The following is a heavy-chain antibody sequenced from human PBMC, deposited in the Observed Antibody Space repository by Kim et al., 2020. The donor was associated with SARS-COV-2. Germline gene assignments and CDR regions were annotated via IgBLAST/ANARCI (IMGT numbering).Heavy chain of an antibody. D-gene: IGHD4-17*01. CDR2: INGDASST. Sequence: GGSLRLSCAASGFTFSSQRMHWVRQAPGKGLVWVSRINGDASSTTYVDSVKGRFTISRDNAKNTLYLQMNSLRAEDTAVYYCSREMYGAYGSDYWGQGTLVTVSS. CDR3: SREMYGAYGSDY. J-gene: IGHJ4*02. CDR1: GFTFSSQR. V-gene: IGHV3-74*01.